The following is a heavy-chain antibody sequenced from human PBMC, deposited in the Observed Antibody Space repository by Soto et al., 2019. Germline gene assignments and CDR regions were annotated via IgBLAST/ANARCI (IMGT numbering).Heavy chain of an antibody. CDR1: GYSIRSGYY. CDR2: IYHSGNT. V-gene: IGHV4-38-2*01. D-gene: IGHD2-21*02. J-gene: IGHJ6*02. CDR3: ARATSGDSRSYYYYGLDV. Sequence: SSETLSLTCVVSGYSIRSGYYWGWVRQPPGKGLEWVWSIYHSGNTFYTPSITSRVTISVDTSKNQFSLKLSSVTAADTAVYYCARATSGDSRSYYYYGLDVWGQGTTVTVSS.